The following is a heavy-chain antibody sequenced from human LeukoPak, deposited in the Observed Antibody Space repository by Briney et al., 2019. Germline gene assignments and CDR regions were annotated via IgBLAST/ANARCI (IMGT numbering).Heavy chain of an antibody. D-gene: IGHD2-2*01. CDR3: ARHRAPLIVPAALYYYYYMDV. CDR1: GGSISSSSYY. CDR2: IYYSGST. J-gene: IGHJ6*03. V-gene: IGHV4-39*01. Sequence: SETLSLTCTVSGGSISSSSYYWGWIRQPPGKGLEWIGSIYYSGSTYYNPSLKSRVTISVDTSKNQFSLKLSSVTAADTAVYYCARHRAPLIVPAALYYYYYMDVWGKGTTVTVSS.